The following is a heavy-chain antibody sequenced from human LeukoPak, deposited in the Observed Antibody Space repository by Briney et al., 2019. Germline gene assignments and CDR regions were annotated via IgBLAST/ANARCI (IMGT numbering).Heavy chain of an antibody. CDR3: AKNKVSSDSSGRDFDY. V-gene: IGHV3-23*01. CDR1: GFTFSSYA. Sequence: GGSLRLSCAASGFTFSSYAMSWVRQAPGKGLEWVSAISGSGGSTYYADSVKGRFTISRDNSKNTLYLQMNSLRAEDTAVYYCAKNKVSSDSSGRDFDYWGQGTLVTVYS. J-gene: IGHJ4*02. CDR2: ISGSGGST. D-gene: IGHD3-22*01.